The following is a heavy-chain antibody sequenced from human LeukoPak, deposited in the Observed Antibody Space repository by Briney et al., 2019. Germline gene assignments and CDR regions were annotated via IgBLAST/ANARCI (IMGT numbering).Heavy chain of an antibody. J-gene: IGHJ5*02. CDR3: AKGPWSGYYTPCFDP. D-gene: IGHD3-3*01. V-gene: IGHV3-21*01. Sequence: TGGSLRLSCAASGFTFSSYSMNWVRQAPGKGLEWVSSISSSSSYIYYADSVKGRFTISRDNAKNSLYLQMNILRAEDTAVYYCAKGPWSGYYTPCFDPWGQGTLITVSS. CDR1: GFTFSSYS. CDR2: ISSSSSYI.